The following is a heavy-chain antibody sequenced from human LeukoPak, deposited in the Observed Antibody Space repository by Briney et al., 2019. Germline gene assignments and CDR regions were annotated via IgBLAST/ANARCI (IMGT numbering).Heavy chain of an antibody. CDR3: AKDMGGRWLQNVDY. CDR1: GFTFSSYS. Sequence: PGGSLRLSCAASGFTFSSYSMNWVRQAPGKGLEWVAVISYDGSNKYYADSVKGRFTISRDNSKNTLYLQMNSLRAEDTAVYYCAKDMGGRWLQNVDYWGQGTLVTVSS. V-gene: IGHV3-30*18. D-gene: IGHD5-24*01. CDR2: ISYDGSNK. J-gene: IGHJ4*02.